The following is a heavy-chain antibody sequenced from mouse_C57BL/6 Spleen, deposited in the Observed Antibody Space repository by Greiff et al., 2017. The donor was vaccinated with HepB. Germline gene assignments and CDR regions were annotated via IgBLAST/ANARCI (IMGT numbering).Heavy chain of an antibody. CDR3: TRIYYDYDEGYFDY. CDR1: GYTFTDYE. J-gene: IGHJ2*01. CDR2: IDPETGGT. D-gene: IGHD2-4*01. Sequence: VQLQQSGAELVRPGASVTLSCKASGYTFTDYEMHWVKQTPVHGLEWIGAIDPETGGTAYNQKFKGKAILTADKSSSTAYMELRSLTSEDSAVYYCTRIYYDYDEGYFDYWGQGTTLTVSS. V-gene: IGHV1-15*01.